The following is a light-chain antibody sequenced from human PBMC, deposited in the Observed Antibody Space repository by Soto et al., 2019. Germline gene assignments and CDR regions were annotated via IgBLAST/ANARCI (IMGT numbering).Light chain of an antibody. CDR1: SSDVGGYNY. V-gene: IGLV2-14*01. J-gene: IGLJ3*02. CDR2: EVS. Sequence: QSALTQPASVSGSPGQSITISCTGTSSDVGGYNYVSWYQQHPGKAPKLMIYEVSNRPSGVSNRLSGSKSGNTASLTISGLQAEDEADYYFSSYTSSSTRVFGGGTKRTVL. CDR3: SSYTSSSTRV.